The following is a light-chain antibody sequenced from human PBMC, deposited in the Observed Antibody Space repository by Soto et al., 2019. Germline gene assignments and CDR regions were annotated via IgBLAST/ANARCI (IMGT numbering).Light chain of an antibody. CDR2: KAS. CDR3: QQYSSYSRT. CDR1: QSISSW. Sequence: DIQMTQSPSTLSASVGDRVTITCRASQSISSWLAWYQQKPGKAPKLLIYKASSLKSGVPSRFSGSGSGTEFTLTISSLQPDDFATYYCQQYSSYSRTFGQGTKLEIK. V-gene: IGKV1-5*03. J-gene: IGKJ2*01.